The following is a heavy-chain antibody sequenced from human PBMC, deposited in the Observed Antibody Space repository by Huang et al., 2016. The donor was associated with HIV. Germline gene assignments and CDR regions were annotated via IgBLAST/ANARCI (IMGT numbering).Heavy chain of an antibody. CDR2: INPSGAST. CDR3: ARALLLFGLGSPLDF. D-gene: IGHD3-10*01. Sequence: QVQLVQSGAEVKKPGASVKISCKASGYTFTTYPMHWVRQAPGQGLEWVGMINPSGASTRYAQTFQGRVTMTSDTATSTVYMELSSLTPEDTAVYYCARALLLFGLGSPLDFWGQGSLVTVSS. V-gene: IGHV1-46*01. CDR1: GYTFTTYP. J-gene: IGHJ4*02.